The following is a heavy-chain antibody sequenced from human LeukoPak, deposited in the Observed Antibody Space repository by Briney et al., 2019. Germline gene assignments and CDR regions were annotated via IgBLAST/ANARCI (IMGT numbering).Heavy chain of an antibody. J-gene: IGHJ3*02. CDR3: ARDRRSHYYGSGNYYPDVFDI. D-gene: IGHD3-10*01. Sequence: ASVKVSCKASGYTFTDYYMHWVRQAPGQGLGWMGWINPNSGGTNYAQKFQGWVTMTRDTSISTAYMELSRLRSDDTAVYYCARDRRSHYYGSGNYYPDVFDIWGQGTMVTVSS. V-gene: IGHV1-2*04. CDR1: GYTFTDYY. CDR2: INPNSGGT.